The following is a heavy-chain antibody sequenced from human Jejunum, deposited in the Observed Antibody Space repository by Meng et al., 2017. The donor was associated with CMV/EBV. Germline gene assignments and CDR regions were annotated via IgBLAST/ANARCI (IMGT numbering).Heavy chain of an antibody. Sequence: QARLVHSGGEVKQPGASLKVSCKASGYPFTTYGITWVRQAPGQGLEWMGWISAYNGNTNYAQTLQGRVTMTTDTSTSTAYMELRSLRSDDTAVYYCARVEVGITSGDYWGQGTLVTVSS. D-gene: IGHD1-26*01. J-gene: IGHJ4*02. CDR2: ISAYNGNT. CDR3: ARVEVGITSGDY. CDR1: GYPFTTYG. V-gene: IGHV1-18*01.